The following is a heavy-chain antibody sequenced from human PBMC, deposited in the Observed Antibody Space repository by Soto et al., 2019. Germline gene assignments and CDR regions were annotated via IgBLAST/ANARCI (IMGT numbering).Heavy chain of an antibody. CDR3: ARCFIAVPNTWSPPDY. CDR2: ISAYSGNS. CDR1: GYTFNSNG. V-gene: IGHV1-18*04. D-gene: IGHD1-26*01. Sequence: ASVKVSCRASGYTFNSNGFSWVRQAPGQGLEWMGWISAYSGNSNYAQKFQGRVTMTTDTSTTTAFMELRSLTSDDTGVYYCARCFIAVPNTWSPPDYWGQGTLVTVSS. J-gene: IGHJ4*02.